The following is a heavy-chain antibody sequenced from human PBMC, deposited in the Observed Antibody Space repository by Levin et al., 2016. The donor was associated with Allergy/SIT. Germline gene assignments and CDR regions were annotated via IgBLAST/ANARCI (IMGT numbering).Heavy chain of an antibody. CDR3: ARDGLLSGSYSNYYFYYGMDV. CDR2: ISAYNGNT. D-gene: IGHD1-26*01. J-gene: IGHJ6*02. Sequence: WVRQAPGQGLEWMGWISAYNGNTNYAQKLQGRVTMTTDTSTSTAYMELRSLRSDDTAVYYCARDGLLSGSYSNYYFYYGMDVWGQGTTVTVSS. V-gene: IGHV1-18*01.